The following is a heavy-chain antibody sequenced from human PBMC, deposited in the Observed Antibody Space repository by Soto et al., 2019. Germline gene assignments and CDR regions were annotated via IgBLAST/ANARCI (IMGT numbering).Heavy chain of an antibody. V-gene: IGHV3-74*01. CDR1: GFTFGSYL. CDR3: ARGRPYCIAV. CDR2: IDRDGIST. J-gene: IGHJ6*01. Sequence: GGSLRLSCAASGFTFGSYLMNWVRQAPGKGLVWVSRIDRDGISTTYADSVKGRFTTSRDNAKNTLYLQMSSLRVEDTAVYYCARGRPYCIAVRGQGTTV.